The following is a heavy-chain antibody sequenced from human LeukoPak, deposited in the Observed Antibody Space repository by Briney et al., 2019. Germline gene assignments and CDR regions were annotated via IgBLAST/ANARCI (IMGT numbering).Heavy chain of an antibody. Sequence: GGSLRLSCVGSGFSISTYALIWVRQAPGKGLEWVSKINVDVSVTHYTQSVKGRFTISRDNAQNSLFLQMNSLRAEDTALYYCARRVPLYGMDVWGQGATGTVSS. D-gene: IGHD4/OR15-4a*01. J-gene: IGHJ6*02. CDR3: ARRVPLYGMDV. V-gene: IGHV3-48*03. CDR2: INVDVSVT. CDR1: GFSISTYA.